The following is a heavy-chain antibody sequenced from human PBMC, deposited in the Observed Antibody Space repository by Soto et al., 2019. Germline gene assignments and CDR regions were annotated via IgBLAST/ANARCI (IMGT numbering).Heavy chain of an antibody. J-gene: IGHJ6*02. CDR2: IYYSGST. Sequence: QVQLQESGPGLVKPSQTLSLTCTVSGGSISSGGYYWSWIRQHPGKGLEGIGYIYYSGSTYYNPSLKSRVTISVDTSKNQFSLKLSSVTAADTAVYYCARDSPDYDILTGYYRSDYYGMDVWGQGTTVTVSS. V-gene: IGHV4-31*03. CDR3: ARDSPDYDILTGYYRSDYYGMDV. D-gene: IGHD3-9*01. CDR1: GGSISSGGYY.